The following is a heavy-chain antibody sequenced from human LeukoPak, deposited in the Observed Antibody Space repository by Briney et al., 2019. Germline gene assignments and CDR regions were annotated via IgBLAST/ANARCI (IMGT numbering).Heavy chain of an antibody. J-gene: IGHJ4*02. Sequence: GGSLRLSCAASGFTFSSYEMNWVRQAPGKGQEWVSYISSSGSTIYYADSVKGRFTISRDNAKNSLYLQMNSLRAEDTAVYYCASNGDSGYYFDYWGQGTLVTVSS. CDR2: ISSSGSTI. CDR1: GFTFSSYE. D-gene: IGHD4-17*01. V-gene: IGHV3-48*03. CDR3: ASNGDSGYYFDY.